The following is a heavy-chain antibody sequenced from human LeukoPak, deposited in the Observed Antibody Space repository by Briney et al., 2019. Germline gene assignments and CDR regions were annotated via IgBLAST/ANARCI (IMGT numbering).Heavy chain of an antibody. CDR2: INWNGGST. J-gene: IGHJ4*02. Sequence: AGSLRLSCAASGFTFDDYGRSWVRQAPGKGLEWISGINWNGGSTGYADSVKGRFTISRDNAKNSLYLQMNSLRAEDTALYYCARESNYYGSGSYYKVGDFDYWGQGTLVTVSS. D-gene: IGHD3-10*01. CDR1: GFTFDDYG. CDR3: ARESNYYGSGSYYKVGDFDY. V-gene: IGHV3-20*04.